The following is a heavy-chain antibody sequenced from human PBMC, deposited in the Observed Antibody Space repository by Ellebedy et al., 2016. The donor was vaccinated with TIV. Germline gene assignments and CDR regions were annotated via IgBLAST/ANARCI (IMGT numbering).Heavy chain of an antibody. Sequence: GESLKISCAASGFTFSSYAMSWVRQAPGKGLEWVSAISGSGGSTYYADSVKGRFTISRDNSKNTLYLQMNSLRAEDTAVYYCAKDDWSVVTAAIFDYWGQGTLVTVSS. CDR2: ISGSGGST. D-gene: IGHD2-2*01. CDR1: GFTFSSYA. J-gene: IGHJ4*02. V-gene: IGHV3-23*01. CDR3: AKDDWSVVTAAIFDY.